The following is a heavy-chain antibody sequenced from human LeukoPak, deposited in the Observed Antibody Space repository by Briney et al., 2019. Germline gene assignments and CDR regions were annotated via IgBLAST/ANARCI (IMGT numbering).Heavy chain of an antibody. J-gene: IGHJ4*02. Sequence: SETLSLTCTVSGGSISSYYWSWIRQPPGKGLEWIGYIFYSGSTNYNPSLKSRVTISVDTSMNQFSLKLSSVTAADTAVYYCARHPSAVAGKTFDYWGQGTLVTVSS. V-gene: IGHV4-59*08. D-gene: IGHD6-19*01. CDR3: ARHPSAVAGKTFDY. CDR1: GGSISSYY. CDR2: IFYSGST.